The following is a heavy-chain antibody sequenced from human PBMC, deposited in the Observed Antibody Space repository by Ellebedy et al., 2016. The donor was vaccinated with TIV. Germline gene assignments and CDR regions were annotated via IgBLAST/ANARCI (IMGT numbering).Heavy chain of an antibody. Sequence: GGSLRLXXAASGLTFSNYWMHWVRQAPGKGLEWVSTISGRGDNTFYAYSVKGRFTISRDNSKNTLSLQINSLRAEDTALYYCAKDSGRGGWYFDYWGQGTLVTVSS. CDR2: ISGRGDNT. CDR3: AKDSGRGGWYFDY. CDR1: GLTFSNYW. V-gene: IGHV3-23*01. J-gene: IGHJ4*02. D-gene: IGHD6-19*01.